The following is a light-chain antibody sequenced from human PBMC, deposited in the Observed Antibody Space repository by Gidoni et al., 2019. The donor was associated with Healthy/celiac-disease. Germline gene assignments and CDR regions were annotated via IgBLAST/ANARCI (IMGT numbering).Light chain of an antibody. Sequence: EIVLTQSPATLSLSPGERATLSCRASQSVSSYLAWYQQKPGQAPRLLIYDASNRATGIPARFSGSGSGTDFTLTISSREPEDFAVYYCQQRLTFGGGTKVEIK. J-gene: IGKJ4*01. CDR2: DAS. CDR3: QQRLT. V-gene: IGKV3-11*01. CDR1: QSVSSY.